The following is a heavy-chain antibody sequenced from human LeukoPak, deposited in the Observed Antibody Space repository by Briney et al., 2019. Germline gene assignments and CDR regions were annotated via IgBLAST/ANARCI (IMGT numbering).Heavy chain of an antibody. D-gene: IGHD3-10*01. V-gene: IGHV3-74*01. Sequence: GGSLRLSCAGSGFTFSSHWMHWVRHAPGKGLVWVSRINSDGSSTSYADSVRGRFTISRDNAKSPLYPQMNRLIAEDTALYYCARGPSMSGRYYSGDYWGQGTLVTVSS. CDR3: ARGPSMSGRYYSGDY. CDR2: INSDGSST. J-gene: IGHJ4*02. CDR1: GFTFSSHW.